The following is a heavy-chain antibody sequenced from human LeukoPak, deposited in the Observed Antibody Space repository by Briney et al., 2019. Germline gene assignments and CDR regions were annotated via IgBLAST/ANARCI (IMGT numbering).Heavy chain of an antibody. J-gene: IGHJ4*02. D-gene: IGHD2-2*02. Sequence: PGGSLRLSCAASGFTFSSYAMHWVRQAPGKGLEWVAVKSYDGSNKYYADSVKGRFTISRDNAKNSLYLQMNSLRAEDTAVYYCAREGCSSTSCYKPFDYWGQGTLVTVSS. V-gene: IGHV3-30-3*01. CDR1: GFTFSSYA. CDR3: AREGCSSTSCYKPFDY. CDR2: KSYDGSNK.